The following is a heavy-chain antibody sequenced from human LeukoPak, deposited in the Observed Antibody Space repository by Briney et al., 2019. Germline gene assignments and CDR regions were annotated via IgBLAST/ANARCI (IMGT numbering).Heavy chain of an antibody. CDR1: GYTFINYY. Sequence: GASVKVSCKASGYTFINYYMHWVRQAPGQGLEWMGIINPSGGSTSYAQNFQGRVTMTRDTSTSTVYMDLSSLRSEDTAVYYCARSSTGTTFDYWGQGTLVTVSS. J-gene: IGHJ4*02. CDR3: ARSSTGTTFDY. CDR2: INPSGGST. V-gene: IGHV1-46*03. D-gene: IGHD1-7*01.